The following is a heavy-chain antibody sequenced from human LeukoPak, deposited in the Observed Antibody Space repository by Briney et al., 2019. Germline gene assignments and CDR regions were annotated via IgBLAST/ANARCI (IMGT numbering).Heavy chain of an antibody. D-gene: IGHD2-15*01. J-gene: IGHJ3*02. V-gene: IGHV3-73*01. CDR1: GFTFSGSA. CDR2: IRSKANSYAT. CDR3: TRQKDGPQAFDI. Sequence: PGGSLRLSCAASGFTFSGSAMHWVRQASGKGLEWVGRIRSKANSYATAYAASVKGRFTISRDDSKNTAYLQMNSLKTEDTAVYYCTRQKDGPQAFDIWGQGTMVTVFS.